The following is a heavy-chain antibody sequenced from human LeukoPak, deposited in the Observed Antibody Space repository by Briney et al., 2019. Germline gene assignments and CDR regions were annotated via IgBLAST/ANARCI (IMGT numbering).Heavy chain of an antibody. CDR2: ISSNGGST. V-gene: IGHV3-64D*09. Sequence: GGSLGLSCSASGFTFSSYAMHWVRQAPGKGLEYVSAISSNGGSTYYADSVKGRFTISRDNSKNTLYLQMSSLRAEDTAVYYCVKGPWGSDYELSDKYYFDYWGQGTLVTVSS. D-gene: IGHD3-16*01. J-gene: IGHJ4*02. CDR3: VKGPWGSDYELSDKYYFDY. CDR1: GFTFSSYA.